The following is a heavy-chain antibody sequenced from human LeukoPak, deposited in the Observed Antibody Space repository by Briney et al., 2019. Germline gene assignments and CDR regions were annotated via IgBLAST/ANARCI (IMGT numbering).Heavy chain of an antibody. CDR2: IKQDGSEK. V-gene: IGHV3-7*01. J-gene: IGHJ5*02. CDR3: ARDSKTYYYDSLGFDP. D-gene: IGHD3-22*01. Sequence: GGSLRLSCAASGFTFSSYWMSWVRQAPGKGLEWVANIKQDGSEKYYVDSVKGRFTISRDNAKNSLYLQMNSLRAEDTAVYYCARDSKTYYYDSLGFDPWGQGTLVTVSS. CDR1: GFTFSSYW.